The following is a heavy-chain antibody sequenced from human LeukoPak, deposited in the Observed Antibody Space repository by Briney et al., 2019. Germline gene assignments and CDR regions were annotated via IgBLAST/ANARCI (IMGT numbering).Heavy chain of an antibody. CDR1: GYTFTGYY. Sequence: ASVKVSCKASGYTFTGYYMHWVRQAPGQGLEWMGWINPNSGGTNYAQKFQGRVTMTRDTSISAAYMELSRLRSDDTAVCYCASVAAAGDSDYYYGMDVWGQGTTVTVSS. CDR2: INPNSGGT. CDR3: ASVAAAGDSDYYYGMDV. D-gene: IGHD6-13*01. J-gene: IGHJ6*02. V-gene: IGHV1-2*02.